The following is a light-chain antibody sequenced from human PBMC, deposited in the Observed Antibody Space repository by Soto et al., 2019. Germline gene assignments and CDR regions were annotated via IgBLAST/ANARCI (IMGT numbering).Light chain of an antibody. Sequence: IVMTQSPATLSVSPGERATLSCRASQSVSSNLAWYQQKPGQAPRLLIFGASIRATGVPARFSAGGSGTEFTLTISSLQSEDFAVYFCQHYGDSSWTFGQGSRVEIK. J-gene: IGKJ1*01. V-gene: IGKV3-15*01. CDR2: GAS. CDR3: QHYGDSSWT. CDR1: QSVSSN.